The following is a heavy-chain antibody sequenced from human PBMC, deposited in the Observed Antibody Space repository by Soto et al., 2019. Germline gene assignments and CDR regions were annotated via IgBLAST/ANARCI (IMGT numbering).Heavy chain of an antibody. V-gene: IGHV1-8*01. J-gene: IGHJ6*03. CDR3: ARRDYDILTLGYYMDV. D-gene: IGHD3-9*01. CDR2: MNPNSGNT. Sequence: GASVKVSYKASGYTFTSYDINWVRQATGQGLEWMGWMNPNSGNTGYAQKFQGRVTMTRNTSISTAYMELSSLRSEDTAVYYCARRDYDILTLGYYMDVWGKGTTVTVSS. CDR1: GYTFTSYD.